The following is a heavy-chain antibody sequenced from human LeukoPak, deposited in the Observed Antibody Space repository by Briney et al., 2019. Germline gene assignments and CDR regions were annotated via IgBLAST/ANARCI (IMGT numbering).Heavy chain of an antibody. D-gene: IGHD1-1*01. Sequence: GGSLRLSCAASGLTFANYWMHRIRQVPGRVPVWVSRINGDGSSTAYADSVKGRFTISRDNAKNTLYLQMNSLRPEDTALYYCARNDDTMPFDNWGQGALVTVSS. V-gene: IGHV3-74*01. J-gene: IGHJ4*02. CDR1: GLTFANYW. CDR3: ARNDDTMPFDN. CDR2: INGDGSST.